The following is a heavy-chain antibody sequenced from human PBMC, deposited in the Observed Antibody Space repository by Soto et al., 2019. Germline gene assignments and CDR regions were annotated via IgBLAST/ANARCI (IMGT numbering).Heavy chain of an antibody. CDR1: GGTFSSYG. CDR3: ATVIIGHWFDP. Sequence: ASVKVSCKASGGTFSSYGITWVRQAPGQGLEWMGGIIPVFGTPKYAQKFQGRVTITADESTNTAFMELSSLRSEDTAVYYCATVIIGHWFDPWGQGTLVTVSS. J-gene: IGHJ5*02. CDR2: IIPVFGTP. V-gene: IGHV1-69*13.